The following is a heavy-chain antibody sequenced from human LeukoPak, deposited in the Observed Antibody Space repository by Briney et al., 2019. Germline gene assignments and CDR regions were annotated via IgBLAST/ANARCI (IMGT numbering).Heavy chain of an antibody. CDR3: AKDQDPYSGSYDYFDY. J-gene: IGHJ4*02. V-gene: IGHV3-23*01. CDR1: GFTFSSYA. D-gene: IGHD1-26*01. Sequence: RTGGSLRLSCAASGFTFSSYAMSWVRQAPGKGLEWVSAISGSGGGTYYADSVKGRFTISRDNSKNTLYLQMNSLRAEDTAVYYCAKDQDPYSGSYDYFDYWGQGTLVTVSS. CDR2: ISGSGGGT.